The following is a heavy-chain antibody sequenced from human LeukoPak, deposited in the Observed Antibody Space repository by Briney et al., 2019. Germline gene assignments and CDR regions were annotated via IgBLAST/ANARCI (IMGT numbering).Heavy chain of an antibody. V-gene: IGHV3-30*02. CDR1: GFTFSSYG. D-gene: IGHD3-10*01. CDR3: AKDNYLSPMVRRPRDAFDI. CDR2: IRYDGSNK. Sequence: GGSLRLSCAASGFTFSSYGMHWVRQAPGKGLEWLAFIRYDGSNKYYADSVKGRFTISRDNSKNTLYLQMNSLRAEDTAVYYCAKDNYLSPMVRRPRDAFDIWGQGTMVTVSS. J-gene: IGHJ3*02.